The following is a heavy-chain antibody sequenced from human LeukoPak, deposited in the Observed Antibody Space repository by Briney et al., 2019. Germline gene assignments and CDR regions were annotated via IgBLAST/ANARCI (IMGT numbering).Heavy chain of an antibody. J-gene: IGHJ4*02. CDR2: VSGSGGST. CDR1: GFTFSSYA. D-gene: IGHD6-19*01. V-gene: IGHV3-23*01. CDR3: AKDLPASIEVAGSLGFDY. Sequence: GGSLRLSCAASGFTFSSYAMSWVRQAPGKGLEWVSSVSGSGGSTYSADSVKGRFTISRDNSKNTLYVQMNSLRAEDTAVYYCAKDLPASIEVAGSLGFDYWGQGTLVTVSS.